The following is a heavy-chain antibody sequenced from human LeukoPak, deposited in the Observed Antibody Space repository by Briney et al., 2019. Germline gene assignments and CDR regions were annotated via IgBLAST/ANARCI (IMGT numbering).Heavy chain of an antibody. V-gene: IGHV4-59*01. J-gene: IGHJ3*02. CDR1: GGSISSYY. Sequence: SETLSLTCTVSGGSISSYYWNWIRQPPGKGLEWIGYIYYSGITNYNPSLKSRVTISVDTSKSQFSLKLSSVAAADTALYYCARAGRWEGRPHAFDIWGQGTMVTVSS. D-gene: IGHD1-26*01. CDR2: IYYSGIT. CDR3: ARAGRWEGRPHAFDI.